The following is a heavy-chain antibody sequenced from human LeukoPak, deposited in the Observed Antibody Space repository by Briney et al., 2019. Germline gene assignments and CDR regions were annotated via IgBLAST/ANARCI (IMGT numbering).Heavy chain of an antibody. J-gene: IGHJ5*02. CDR3: AHSRTDYDYVWGSYLPDIEGYNWFDP. Sequence: SGPTLVNPTQTLTLTCTFSGFSLRTSGVGVGWIRQPPGKALEWLSLIYWHDDKRYSPSLKSRLTITKDTSKNQVVLTMTNMDPVDTATYYCAHSRTDYDYVWGSYLPDIEGYNWFDPWGQGTLVTVSS. D-gene: IGHD3-16*02. CDR1: GFSLRTSGVG. V-gene: IGHV2-5*01. CDR2: IYWHDDK.